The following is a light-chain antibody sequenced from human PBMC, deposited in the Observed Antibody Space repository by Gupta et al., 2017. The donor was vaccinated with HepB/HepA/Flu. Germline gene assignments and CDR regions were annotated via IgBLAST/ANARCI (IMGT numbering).Light chain of an antibody. J-gene: IGKJ4*01. CDR2: DAS. CDR1: QSVTNY. Sequence: EIVLTQSPATLSLSPGESATLSCRASQSVTNYLAWYQQKPAQAPRLLIYDASNRAYGIPARFSGGGGGTDFTLTSSSREDEDFAVYYMQQRYNYLTFGGGTKVEIK. V-gene: IGKV3-11*01. CDR3: QQRYNYLT.